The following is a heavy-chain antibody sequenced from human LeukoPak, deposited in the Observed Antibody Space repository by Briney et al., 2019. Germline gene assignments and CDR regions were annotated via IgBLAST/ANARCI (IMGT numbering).Heavy chain of an antibody. J-gene: IGHJ4*02. D-gene: IGHD3-10*01. CDR3: ARYGSGSYPFDY. CDR2: IIPIFGTA. V-gene: IGHV1-69*13. Sequence: ASVKVSCKASGGTFSSYAISWVRQAPGQGLEWMGGIIPIFGTANYAQKFQGRVTITADESTSTAYMELSSLRSEDTAVYYCARYGSGSYPFDYWGQGTLVTVSS. CDR1: GGTFSSYA.